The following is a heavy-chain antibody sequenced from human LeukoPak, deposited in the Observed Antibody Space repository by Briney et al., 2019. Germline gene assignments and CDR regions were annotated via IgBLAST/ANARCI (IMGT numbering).Heavy chain of an antibody. CDR2: ITGSGDST. Sequence: AGGSLRLSCAASGFTFSSYAMSWVRQAPGKGLEWVSAITGSGDSTYYADSVKGRFTISRDNSKNTVYLQVNSLRAEDTALYYCAKEQGLMTLHFDYWGQGTPVTVSS. CDR1: GFTFSSYA. V-gene: IGHV3-23*01. J-gene: IGHJ4*02. D-gene: IGHD6-25*01. CDR3: AKEQGLMTLHFDY.